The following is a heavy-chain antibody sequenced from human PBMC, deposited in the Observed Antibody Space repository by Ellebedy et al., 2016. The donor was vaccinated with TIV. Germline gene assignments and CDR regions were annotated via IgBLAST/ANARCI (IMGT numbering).Heavy chain of an antibody. D-gene: IGHD3-22*01. Sequence: GESLKISWAASGFSFSSSDMHWVRQTTGKGLEWVSAIGRGGDTYYLGAVKGRFTISRENAKDSIYLQMNNLRAGDTAVYYCAREVDDRSGFYGWDLDLWGRGTVVTVSS. CDR3: AREVDDRSGFYGWDLDL. J-gene: IGHJ2*01. V-gene: IGHV3-13*01. CDR1: GFSFSSSD. CDR2: IGRGGDT.